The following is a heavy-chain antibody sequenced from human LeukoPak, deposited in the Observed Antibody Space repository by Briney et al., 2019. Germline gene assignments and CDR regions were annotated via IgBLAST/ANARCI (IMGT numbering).Heavy chain of an antibody. CDR1: GYTFTGYY. J-gene: IGHJ4*02. D-gene: IGHD6-13*01. V-gene: IGHV1-2*02. CDR3: AREEYSSSLYGY. CDR2: INPNSGGT. Sequence: ASVTVSCKASGYTFTGYYMHWVRQAPGQGLEWMGWINPNSGGTNYAQKFQGRVTMTRDTSISTAYMELSRLRSDDTAVYYCAREEYSSSLYGYWGQGTLVTVSS.